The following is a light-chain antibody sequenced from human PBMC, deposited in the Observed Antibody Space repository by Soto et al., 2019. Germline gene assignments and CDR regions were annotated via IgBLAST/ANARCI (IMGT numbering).Light chain of an antibody. CDR2: GAS. CDR1: QSVSSSY. Sequence: VLTQSPCTLSLSPGKRATLPCRASQSVSSSYLAWYQQKPGQAPRLLIYGASSRATGIPDKFSGSGSGTDFTLTISRLEPEDFAVYYCQQYGTSPRTFGQGTKVDIK. J-gene: IGKJ1*01. CDR3: QQYGTSPRT. V-gene: IGKV3-20*01.